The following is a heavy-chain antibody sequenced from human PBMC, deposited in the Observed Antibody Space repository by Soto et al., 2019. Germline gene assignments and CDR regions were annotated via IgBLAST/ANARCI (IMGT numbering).Heavy chain of an antibody. Sequence: SVKVFCRASGGTFSSYAISWVRQAPGQGLEWMGGIIPIFGTANYAQKFQGRVTITADKSTSTAYMELSSLGSEDTAVYYCARGFSSSWYSWFDPWGQGTLVTVSS. D-gene: IGHD6-13*01. CDR1: GGTFSSYA. J-gene: IGHJ5*02. V-gene: IGHV1-69*06. CDR3: ARGFSSSWYSWFDP. CDR2: IIPIFGTA.